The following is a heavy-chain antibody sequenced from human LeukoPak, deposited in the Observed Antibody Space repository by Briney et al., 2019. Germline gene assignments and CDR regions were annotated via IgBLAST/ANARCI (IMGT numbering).Heavy chain of an antibody. D-gene: IGHD6-13*01. CDR1: GFTFSSYG. CDR2: ISYDGSNK. J-gene: IGHJ4*02. V-gene: IGHV3-30*18. CDR3: AKLAIAAAGPSDY. Sequence: PGGSLRLSCAASGFTFSSYGMHWVRQAPGEGLEWVAVISYDGSNKYYADSVKGRFTISRDNSKNTLYLQMNSLRAEDTAVYYCAKLAIAAAGPSDYWGQGTLVTVSS.